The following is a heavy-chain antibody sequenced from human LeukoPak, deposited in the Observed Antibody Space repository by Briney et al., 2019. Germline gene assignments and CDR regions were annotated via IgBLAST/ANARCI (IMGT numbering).Heavy chain of an antibody. CDR3: AKDITSGGSYFYYTDV. CDR1: GFTFDDYA. J-gene: IGHJ6*03. V-gene: IGHV3-9*01. CDR2: ISWNSGSI. D-gene: IGHD2-15*01. Sequence: PGGSLRLSCAASGFTFDDYAMHWVRQAPGKGLEWVSGISWNSGSIGYADSVKGRFTISRDNAKNSLYLQMNSLRAEDTALYYCAKDITSGGSYFYYTDVWGKGTTVTVSS.